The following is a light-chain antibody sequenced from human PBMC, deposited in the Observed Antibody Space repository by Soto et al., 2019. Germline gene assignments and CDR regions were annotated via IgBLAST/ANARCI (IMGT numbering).Light chain of an antibody. Sequence: QSALAQPASVSGSPGQSITMSCTGTSSDFGGNKYVSWYQQYPGKVPKLLINKVTNRPSGVSYRFSGSKSGNTASLTISALLAEDEADYFCASSTSDSLYVFGTGTKVTVL. V-gene: IGLV2-14*01. CDR2: KVT. CDR1: SSDFGGNKY. J-gene: IGLJ1*01. CDR3: ASSTSDSLYV.